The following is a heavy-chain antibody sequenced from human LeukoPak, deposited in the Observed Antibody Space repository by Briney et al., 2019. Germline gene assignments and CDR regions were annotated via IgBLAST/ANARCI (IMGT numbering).Heavy chain of an antibody. D-gene: IGHD6-13*01. Sequence: SVRVSCKASGYTFSNYAISWVRQAPGQGLEWMGGIIPIFGTANYAQKFQGRVTITTDESTSTAYMELSSLRSEDTAVYYCARGGIAAPSLFDYWGQGTLVTVSS. CDR3: ARGGIAAPSLFDY. CDR2: IIPIFGTA. J-gene: IGHJ4*02. V-gene: IGHV1-69*05. CDR1: GYTFSNYA.